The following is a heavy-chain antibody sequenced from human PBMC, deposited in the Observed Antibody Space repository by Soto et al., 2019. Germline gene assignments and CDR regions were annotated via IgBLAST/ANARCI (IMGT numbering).Heavy chain of an antibody. CDR3: AKTVLLWFGELFPFDY. V-gene: IGHV3-23*01. CDR2: ISGSGGST. D-gene: IGHD3-10*01. CDR1: GFTFSSYA. Sequence: GGSLRLSCAASGFTFSSYAISWVRQAPGKGLEWVSAISGSGGSTYYADSVKGRFTISRDNSKNTLYLQMNSLRAEDTAVYYCAKTVLLWFGELFPFDYWGQGTLVTVSS. J-gene: IGHJ4*02.